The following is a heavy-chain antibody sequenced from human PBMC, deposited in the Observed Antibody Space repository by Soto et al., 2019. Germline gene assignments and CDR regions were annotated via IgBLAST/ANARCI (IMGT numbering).Heavy chain of an antibody. J-gene: IGHJ4*02. D-gene: IGHD2-2*01. V-gene: IGHV1-69*12. CDR1: GGTFSSYA. CDR3: ARAVPAAIGCLPDYYFDY. CDR2: IIPIFGTA. Sequence: QVQLVQSGAEVKKPGSSVKVSCKASGGTFSSYAISWVRQAPGQGLEWMGGIIPIFGTANYAQKFQGRVTITADESTSTAYMELSSLRSEDTAVYYCARAVPAAIGCLPDYYFDYWGQGTLVTVSS.